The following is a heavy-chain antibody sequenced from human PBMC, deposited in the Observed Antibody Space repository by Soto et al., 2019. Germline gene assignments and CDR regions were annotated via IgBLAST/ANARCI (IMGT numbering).Heavy chain of an antibody. V-gene: IGHV3-7*03. D-gene: IGHD5-12*01. CDR3: ASLEWESSGYADY. J-gene: IGHJ4*02. Sequence: QPGGSLRLSCAASGFTFGSNWMSWVRQAPGKGLEWVANIKRDGSEKYYVDSEKGRFTISRDNAKSTLYLQMNSLRADDTAVYYCASLEWESSGYADYWGQGTQVTVSS. CDR2: IKRDGSEK. CDR1: GFTFGSNW.